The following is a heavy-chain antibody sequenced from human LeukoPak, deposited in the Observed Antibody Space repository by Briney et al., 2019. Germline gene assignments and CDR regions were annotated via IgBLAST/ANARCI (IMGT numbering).Heavy chain of an antibody. J-gene: IGHJ3*02. V-gene: IGHV1-69*05. CDR1: GGTFSSYA. Sequence: ASVKVSCKASGGTFSSYAISWVRQAPGQGIEWMGGIIPIFGTANYAQKFQGRVTITTDESTSTAYMELSSLRSEDTAVYYCARDTGDAFDIWGQGTMVTVSS. CDR3: ARDTGDAFDI. D-gene: IGHD4-11*01. CDR2: IIPIFGTA.